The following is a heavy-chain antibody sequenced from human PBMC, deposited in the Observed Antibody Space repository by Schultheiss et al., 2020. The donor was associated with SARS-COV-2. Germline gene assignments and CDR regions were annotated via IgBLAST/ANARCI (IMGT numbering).Heavy chain of an antibody. V-gene: IGHV3-66*02. CDR1: GFTVSSNY. Sequence: GGSLRLSCAASGFTVSSNYMSWVRQAPGKGLEWVSVIYSGGSTYYADSVKGRFTISRDNSKNTLYLQMNSLRAEDTAVYYCARLMDDFWSGYERGRLNWFDPWGQGTLVTVSS. J-gene: IGHJ5*02. CDR3: ARLMDDFWSGYERGRLNWFDP. CDR2: IYSGGST. D-gene: IGHD3-3*01.